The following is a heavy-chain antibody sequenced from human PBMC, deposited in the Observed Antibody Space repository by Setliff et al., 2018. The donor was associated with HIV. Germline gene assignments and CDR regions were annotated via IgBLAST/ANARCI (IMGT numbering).Heavy chain of an antibody. V-gene: IGHV3-23*01. CDR1: GFSFNNHA. J-gene: IGHJ4*02. CDR2: VIRGGHNT. D-gene: IGHD2-15*01. CDR3: AKTLVVVASPLDF. Sequence: LRLSCAASGFSFNNHAMSWVRQAPGKGLEWVSSVIRGGHNTFYADSVKGRFTISRDNSKDTLYLQMSGLTAEDTAIYYCAKTLVVVASPLDFWGQGTLVTVSS.